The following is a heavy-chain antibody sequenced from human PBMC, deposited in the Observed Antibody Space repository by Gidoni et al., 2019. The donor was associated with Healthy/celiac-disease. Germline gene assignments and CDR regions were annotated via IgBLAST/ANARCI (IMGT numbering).Heavy chain of an antibody. D-gene: IGHD2-2*01. CDR1: GNTFTSYY. CDR3: ARDTDEPAATTVTGLDY. CDR2: INPSGGST. Sequence: QVQLVQSGAEVKKPGASVKVSCKASGNTFTSYYMHWVRQAPGQGLEWMGIINPSGGSTSYAQKFQGRVTMTRDTSTSTVYMELSSLRSEDTAVYYCARDTDEPAATTVTGLDYWGQGTLVTVSS. J-gene: IGHJ4*02. V-gene: IGHV1-46*01.